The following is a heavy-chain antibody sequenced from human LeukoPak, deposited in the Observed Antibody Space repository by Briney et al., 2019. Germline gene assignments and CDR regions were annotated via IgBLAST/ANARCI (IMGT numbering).Heavy chain of an antibody. CDR3: ARDKDGDYGDRVGDGYNWFDL. J-gene: IGHJ5*02. V-gene: IGHV3-21*01. CDR2: ISSSSSYI. D-gene: IGHD4-17*01. Sequence: PGGSLRLSCAASGFTFSSYSMNWVRQAPGKGLEWVPSISSSSSYIYYADSVKGRFTISRDNAKNSLYLQMNSLRAEDTAVYYCARDKDGDYGDRVGDGYNWFDLWGQGTLVTVSS. CDR1: GFTFSSYS.